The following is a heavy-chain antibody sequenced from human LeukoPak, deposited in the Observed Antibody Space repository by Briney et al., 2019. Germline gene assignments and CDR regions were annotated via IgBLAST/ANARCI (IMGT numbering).Heavy chain of an antibody. D-gene: IGHD4-23*01. CDR2: IYSGGST. J-gene: IGHJ4*02. V-gene: IGHV3-66*01. CDR1: GFTVSSNY. Sequence: GGSLRLSCAASGFTVSSNYMSWVRQAPGKGLEWVSVIYSGGSTYYADSVKGRFTISRDNSKNTLYLQMNSLRAEDTAVYYCARDINSPIPGDWGQGTLVTVSS. CDR3: ARDINSPIPGD.